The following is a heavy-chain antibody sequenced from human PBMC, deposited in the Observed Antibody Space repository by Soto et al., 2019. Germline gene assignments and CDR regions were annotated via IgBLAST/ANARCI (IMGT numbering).Heavy chain of an antibody. CDR1: GGTFSSYA. D-gene: IGHD5-12*01. CDR2: IIPIFGTA. Sequence: QVQLVQSGAEVKKPGSSVKVSCKASGGTFSSYAISWVRQAPGQGLEWMGGIIPIFGTANYAQKFQGRVTITADESTSPAYMELSSLRSEDTAVYYCARGVEMATNPYYYYGMDVWGQGTTVTVSS. CDR3: ARGVEMATNPYYYYGMDV. J-gene: IGHJ6*02. V-gene: IGHV1-69*12.